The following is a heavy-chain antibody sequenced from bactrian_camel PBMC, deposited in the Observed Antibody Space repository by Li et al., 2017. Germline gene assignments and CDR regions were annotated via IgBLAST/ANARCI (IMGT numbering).Heavy chain of an antibody. CDR1: GYTYSSNC. D-gene: IGHD2*01. CDR2: VYFGGGRT. Sequence: HVQLVESGGGSVQPGGSLRLSCDASGYTYSSNCMGWFRQAPGKEREGVAFVYFGGGRTYYADSVNGRFTISQVNPEKTLYLQTNNQKPEDTATYYCAALYTGISGCYSTSLAPASFEHWGQGTQVTVS. CDR3: AALYTGISGCYSTSLAPASFEH. J-gene: IGHJ4*01. V-gene: IGHV3S39*01.